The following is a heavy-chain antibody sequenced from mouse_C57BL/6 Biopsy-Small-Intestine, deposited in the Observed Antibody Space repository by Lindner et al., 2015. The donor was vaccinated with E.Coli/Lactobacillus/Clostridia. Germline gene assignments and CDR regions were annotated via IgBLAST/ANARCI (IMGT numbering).Heavy chain of an antibody. CDR2: IYPNNGGT. V-gene: IGHV1-34*02. CDR1: GYTFTDCN. Sequence: VQLQESGPELVKPGASVKISCKASGYTFTDCNMDWVKQSHGKSLEWIGYIYPNNGGTGYNQKFKSKATLTVDKSSSTAYMELHSLTSEDSAVYYCARKGLDYWGQGTTLTVSS. CDR3: ARKGLDY. J-gene: IGHJ2*01. D-gene: IGHD3-3*01.